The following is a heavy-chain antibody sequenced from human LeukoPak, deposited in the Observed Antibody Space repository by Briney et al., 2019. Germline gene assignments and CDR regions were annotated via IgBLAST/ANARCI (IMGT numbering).Heavy chain of an antibody. CDR2: ISSSSSTI. J-gene: IGHJ3*01. CDR3: ARVRYGGAEDAFDF. V-gene: IGHV3-11*04. CDR1: GFTLSDYY. D-gene: IGHD4-23*01. Sequence: GGTLRLSCAASGFTLSDYYMSWIRQAPGKGLEWVSYISSSSSTIYYADSVKGRFTISRDNAKNSLYLQMNSLRAEDTAVYYCARVRYGGAEDAFDFCGQGTMVTVSS.